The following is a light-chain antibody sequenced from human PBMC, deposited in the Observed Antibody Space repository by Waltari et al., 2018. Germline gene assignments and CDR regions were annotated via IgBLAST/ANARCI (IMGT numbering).Light chain of an antibody. V-gene: IGLV2-11*01. CDR2: SVN. CDR1: SSDVGSYDS. Sequence: QSALIQPPSVSGSPGQSVTISCTGTSSDVGSYDSVSWYQQHPSTVPKPMFYSVNTQPSGVPGRFSGSKSGNTASMTISGLQTEDEPAFYCCSCSSSATWVFGGGTKLTVL. CDR3: CSCSSSATWV. J-gene: IGLJ3*02.